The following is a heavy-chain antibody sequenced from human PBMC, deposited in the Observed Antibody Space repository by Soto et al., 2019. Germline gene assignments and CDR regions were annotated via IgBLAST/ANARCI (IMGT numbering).Heavy chain of an antibody. J-gene: IGHJ4*02. CDR1: GFTFRIYA. D-gene: IGHD3-22*01. V-gene: IGHV3-23*01. CDR3: AKDAPGSGWLSDY. Sequence: GGSLRLSCAASGFTFRIYAMSWVRQAPGKGLEWVSTISGNGGTSYADFVRGRFTISRDNSKNTLYLQMNSLRAEDTAVYYCAKDAPGSGWLSDYWGQGTRVTVSS. CDR2: ISGNGGT.